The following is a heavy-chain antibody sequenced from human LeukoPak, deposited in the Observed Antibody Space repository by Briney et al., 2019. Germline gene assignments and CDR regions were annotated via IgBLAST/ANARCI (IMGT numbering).Heavy chain of an antibody. J-gene: IGHJ4*02. Sequence: TGGSLRLSCAASGFTFSSYAMHWVRQAPGKGLEWVAVVSYDGSNKYYADSVKGRFTISRDNSKNTLYLQMNSLRAEDTAVYYCAKLIRASISVIVVVKASFDYWGQGSLVTVSS. CDR3: AKLIRASISVIVVVKASFDY. V-gene: IGHV3-30*04. CDR2: VSYDGSNK. CDR1: GFTFSSYA. D-gene: IGHD3-22*01.